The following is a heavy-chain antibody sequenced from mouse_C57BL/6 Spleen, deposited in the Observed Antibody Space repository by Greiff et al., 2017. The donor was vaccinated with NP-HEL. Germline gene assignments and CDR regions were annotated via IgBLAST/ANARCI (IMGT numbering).Heavy chain of an antibody. D-gene: IGHD3-1*01. CDR2: IDPSDSYT. CDR1: GYTFTSYW. J-gene: IGHJ2*01. Sequence: VQLQQPGAELVMPGASVKLSCKASGYTFTSYWMHWVKQRPGQGLEWIGEIDPSDSYTNYNQKFKGKSTLTVDKSSSTAYMQLSSLTSEDSAVYYCARLGFYFDYWGQGTTLTVSS. CDR3: ARLGFYFDY. V-gene: IGHV1-69*01.